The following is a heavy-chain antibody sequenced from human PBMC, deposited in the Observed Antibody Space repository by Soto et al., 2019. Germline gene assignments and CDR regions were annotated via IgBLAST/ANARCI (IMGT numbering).Heavy chain of an antibody. V-gene: IGHV5-51*01. J-gene: IGHJ4*02. CDR2: IYPGDSDT. CDR3: ARLGGIVDTGTWIQ. Sequence: GESLKISCKASGYRFSTYWIGWVRQRPGKGPEWMASIYPGDSDTSENPSFHGQVTISADKSSDTDHLQWRSLKASDTAVYYCARLGGIVDTGTWIQWGRGTPVTVAS. CDR1: GYRFSTYW. D-gene: IGHD1-26*01.